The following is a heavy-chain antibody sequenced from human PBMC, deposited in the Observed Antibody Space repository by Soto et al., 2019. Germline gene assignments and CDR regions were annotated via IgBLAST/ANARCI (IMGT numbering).Heavy chain of an antibody. Sequence: QVQLVQSGAEVKKPGASVKVSCKASGYTFTSYDINWVRQATGQGLEYLGWMNPNSGNTAYVQKFQGRVTMTWDTYITTAYMELSSLRSEDTAVYFCARGIKYGAYSRWCDPWGQGTLVTVSS. CDR2: MNPNSGNT. J-gene: IGHJ5*02. D-gene: IGHD4-17*01. V-gene: IGHV1-8*01. CDR1: GYTFTSYD. CDR3: ARGIKYGAYSRWCDP.